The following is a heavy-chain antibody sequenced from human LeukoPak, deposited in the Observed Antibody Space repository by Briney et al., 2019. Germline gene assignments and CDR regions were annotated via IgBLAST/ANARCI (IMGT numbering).Heavy chain of an antibody. J-gene: IGHJ4*02. CDR2: IYSGGST. CDR3: ARGLLSSGRFDY. CDR1: GFTVSSNY. Sequence: GGSLRLSCAASGFTVSSNYMSWVHQAPGKGLEWVSVIYSGGSTYYADSVKGRFTISRDNSKNTLYLQMNSLRAEDTAVYYCARGLLSSGRFDYWGQGTLVTVSS. V-gene: IGHV3-53*01. D-gene: IGHD6-19*01.